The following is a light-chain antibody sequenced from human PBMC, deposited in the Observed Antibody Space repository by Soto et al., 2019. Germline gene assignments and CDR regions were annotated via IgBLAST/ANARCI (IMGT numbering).Light chain of an antibody. V-gene: IGKV1-39*01. CDR2: ATS. CDR3: QQSYGSSMT. J-gene: IGKJ1*01. CDR1: QSIGPY. Sequence: DTQMTQSPSSLSASVGDRVSITCRTSQSIGPYLNWYQHKPGKAPKLLIYATSGLQSGVPSRFSGSVSGTDFTLTIASLQPEDFATYYCQQSYGSSMTFGQGTKVEMK.